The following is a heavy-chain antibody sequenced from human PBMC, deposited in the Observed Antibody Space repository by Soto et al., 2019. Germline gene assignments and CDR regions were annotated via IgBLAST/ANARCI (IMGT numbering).Heavy chain of an antibody. CDR1: GYTFTSYD. D-gene: IGHD3-22*01. CDR3: ARVPSPDYDSSGYLATL. V-gene: IGHV1-8*01. Sequence: QVQLVQSGAEVKKPGASVKVSCKASGYTFTSYDINWVRQATGQGLEWMGWMNPNSGNTGYAQKFQGRVTMPRNTSISTAYMELSSLRSEDTAVYYCARVPSPDYDSSGYLATLWGQGTLVTVSS. J-gene: IGHJ4*02. CDR2: MNPNSGNT.